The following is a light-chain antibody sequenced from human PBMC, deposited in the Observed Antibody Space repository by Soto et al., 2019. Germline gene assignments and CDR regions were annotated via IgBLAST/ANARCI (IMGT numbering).Light chain of an antibody. CDR1: QSISSL. CDR2: KAS. Sequence: DIQMTQSPSTLSASVGDRVTITCRASQSISSLLAWYQQKPGKAPKLLIYKASSLESGFPSRFSGSGSGTEFTLTISSLQPDDFATYYCQQYNSYSPWTFGQGTKVEIK. CDR3: QQYNSYSPWT. J-gene: IGKJ1*01. V-gene: IGKV1-5*03.